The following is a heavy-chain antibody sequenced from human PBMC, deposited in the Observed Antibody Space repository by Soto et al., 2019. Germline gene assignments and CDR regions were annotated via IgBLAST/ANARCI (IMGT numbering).Heavy chain of an antibody. Sequence: LRLSCAASGFTFRDYYMVWVRQAPGKGLEWVSYINTRSTIVYYADSVKGRFTISRDNAKNSLYLQMNSLRADDKAVYYCVRCFLGVGDAFDIWGQGTTVTVSS. CDR1: GFTFRDYY. D-gene: IGHD1-26*01. CDR3: VRCFLGVGDAFDI. J-gene: IGHJ3*02. V-gene: IGHV3-11*01. CDR2: INTRSTIV.